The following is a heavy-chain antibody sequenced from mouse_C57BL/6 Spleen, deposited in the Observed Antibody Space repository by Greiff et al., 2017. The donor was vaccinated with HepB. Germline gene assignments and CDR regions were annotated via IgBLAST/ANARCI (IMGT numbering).Heavy chain of an antibody. CDR2: INPSSGYT. D-gene: IGHD2-2*01. V-gene: IGHV1-7*01. Sequence: QVQLQQSGAELAKPGASVKLSCKASGYTFTSYWMHWVKQRPGQGLEWIGYINPSSGYTKYNQKFKDKDTLTADKSSSTAYMQLSSLTYEDSAVYYCARGDMGGYDDYYAMDYWGQGTSVTVSS. J-gene: IGHJ4*01. CDR1: GYTFTSYW. CDR3: ARGDMGGYDDYYAMDY.